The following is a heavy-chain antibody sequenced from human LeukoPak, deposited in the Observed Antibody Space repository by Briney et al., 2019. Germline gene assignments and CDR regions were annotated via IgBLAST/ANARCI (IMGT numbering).Heavy chain of an antibody. CDR2: INPSGGST. Sequence: ASVKVSCKASGYTFTSYYMHWVRQAPGQGLEWMGIINPSGGSTSYAQKFQGRVTMTRDTSTSTVYMELSSLRSEDTAAYYCARASITMVRGVIVGYFDYWGQGTLVTVSS. CDR1: GYTFTSYY. V-gene: IGHV1-46*01. CDR3: ARASITMVRGVIVGYFDY. D-gene: IGHD3-10*01. J-gene: IGHJ4*02.